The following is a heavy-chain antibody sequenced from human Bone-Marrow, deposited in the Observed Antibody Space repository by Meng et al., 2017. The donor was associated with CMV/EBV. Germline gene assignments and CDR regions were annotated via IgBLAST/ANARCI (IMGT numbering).Heavy chain of an antibody. D-gene: IGHD2-2*01. V-gene: IGHV4-31*03. J-gene: IGHJ4*02. CDR1: GGSISSGGYY. Sequence: SETLSLTCTVSGGSISSGGYYWSWIRQHPGKGLEWIGYIYYSGSTYYNPSLKSRVTISVDTSKNQFSLKLSSVTAADTAVYYCARTPTSAVYFDYWGQGTLVTVSS. CDR3: ARTPTSAVYFDY. CDR2: IYYSGST.